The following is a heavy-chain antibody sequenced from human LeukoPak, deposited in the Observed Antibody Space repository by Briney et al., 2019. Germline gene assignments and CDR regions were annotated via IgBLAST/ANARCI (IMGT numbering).Heavy chain of an antibody. Sequence: GGSLRLSCAASGFTFSSYEMNWVRQAPGKGLEWVSYISTTGSSIYYADSVKGRFTISRDNVKNLLYLDMSSLRAEDTAVYYCARGHTAVTRHFDFWGQGTLVTVSS. D-gene: IGHD4-17*01. CDR2: ISTTGSSI. J-gene: IGHJ4*02. CDR3: ARGHTAVTRHFDF. CDR1: GFTFSSYE. V-gene: IGHV3-48*03.